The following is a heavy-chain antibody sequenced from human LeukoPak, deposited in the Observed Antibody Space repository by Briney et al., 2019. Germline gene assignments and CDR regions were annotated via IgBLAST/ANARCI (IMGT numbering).Heavy chain of an antibody. D-gene: IGHD6-19*01. CDR1: GFTFSSYA. J-gene: IGHJ4*02. CDR2: ISGSGGST. V-gene: IGHV3-23*01. Sequence: PGGSLRLSCAASGFTFSSYAMSWVRQAPGKGLEWVSAISGSGGSTYYADSVKGRFTISRDNSKNTLYLQMNSLRAEDTAVYYCAKDQSQWLAAYYFDYWGQGTLVTVSS. CDR3: AKDQSQWLAAYYFDY.